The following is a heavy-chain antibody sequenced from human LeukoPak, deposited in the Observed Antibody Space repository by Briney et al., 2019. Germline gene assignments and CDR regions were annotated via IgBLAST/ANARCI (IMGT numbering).Heavy chain of an antibody. D-gene: IGHD2-2*01. J-gene: IGHJ6*03. CDR1: GDTLSGNA. Sequence: GASVKVSCKASGDTLSGNAISWVRQAPGQGLEWMGVIIPMFGTPNYAQKFQDKITITMDASTSTAYMELSSLRSEDTAVYYCASGVFVVVPAAGEIDYLYYHMDVWGKGTTVTVSS. V-gene: IGHV1-69*05. CDR3: ASGVFVVVPAAGEIDYLYYHMDV. CDR2: IIPMFGTP.